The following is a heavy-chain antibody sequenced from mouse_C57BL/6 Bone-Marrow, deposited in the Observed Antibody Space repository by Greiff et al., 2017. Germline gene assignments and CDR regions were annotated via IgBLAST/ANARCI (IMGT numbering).Heavy chain of an antibody. CDR1: GYTFTSYW. J-gene: IGHJ3*01. D-gene: IGHD1-1*01. CDR3: ARGYGSSSGFAY. Sequence: VQLQQPGAELVMPGASVKLSCKASGYTFTSYWMHWVKQRPGQGLEWLGEIDPSDSYTNYNQKFKGKSTLTVDKSSSTAYMQLSSLTSEDSAVYYGARGYGSSSGFAYWGQGTLVTVSA. CDR2: IDPSDSYT. V-gene: IGHV1-69*01.